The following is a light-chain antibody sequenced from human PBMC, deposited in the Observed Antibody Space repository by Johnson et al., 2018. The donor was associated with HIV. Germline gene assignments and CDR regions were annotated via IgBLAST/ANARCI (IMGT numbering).Light chain of an antibody. V-gene: IGLV1-51*02. CDR3: GTWDSSLSAGEV. J-gene: IGLJ1*01. Sequence: QSVLTQPPSVSAAPGQKVTISCSGSSSNIGNNYVSWYQQLPGTAPKLLIYENNKRPSGIPDRFSGSKSGTSATLDITGLQTGDEADYYCGTWDSSLSAGEVFGTGTKVTVL. CDR1: SSNIGNNY. CDR2: ENN.